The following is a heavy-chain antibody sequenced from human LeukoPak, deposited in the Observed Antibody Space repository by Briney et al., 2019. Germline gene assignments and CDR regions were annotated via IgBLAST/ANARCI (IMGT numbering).Heavy chain of an antibody. V-gene: IGHV4-34*01. CDR1: GGSFSGYY. Sequence: SETLSLTCAVYGGSFSGYYWSWIRQPPGKGLEWIGEINHSGSTNYNPSLKSRVTISVDTSKNQFSLKLSSVTAAGTAVYYCARGTSRLEYSSSAYKNAFDIWGQGTMVTVSS. CDR3: ARGTSRLEYSSSAYKNAFDI. CDR2: INHSGST. D-gene: IGHD6-6*01. J-gene: IGHJ3*02.